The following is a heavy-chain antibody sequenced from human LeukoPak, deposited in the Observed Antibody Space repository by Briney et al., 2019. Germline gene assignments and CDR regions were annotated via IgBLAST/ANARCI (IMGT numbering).Heavy chain of an antibody. J-gene: IGHJ4*02. Sequence: ASVKISCKASGYSFSNFHINWVRQATGQGLEWMGWMNPNSGNTGYAQKFQGRVTMTRNTSISTAYMELSSLRSEDTAVYYCARGTRPGYWGQGTLVTVSS. CDR1: GYSFSNFH. CDR2: MNPNSGNT. CDR3: ARGTRPGY. V-gene: IGHV1-8*01. D-gene: IGHD7-27*01.